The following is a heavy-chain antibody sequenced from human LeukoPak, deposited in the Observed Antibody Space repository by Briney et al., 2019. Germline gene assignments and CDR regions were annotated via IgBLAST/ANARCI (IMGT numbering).Heavy chain of an antibody. Sequence: GGSLRLSCAASGFTFSDYYMSWIRQAPGKGLEWVSYISSSGSTIYYADSVKGRFTISGDNAKNSLYLQMNSLRAEDTAVYYCARRDGYNQENAFDIWGQGTMVTVSS. D-gene: IGHD5-24*01. CDR3: ARRDGYNQENAFDI. CDR2: ISSSGSTI. V-gene: IGHV3-11*01. CDR1: GFTFSDYY. J-gene: IGHJ3*02.